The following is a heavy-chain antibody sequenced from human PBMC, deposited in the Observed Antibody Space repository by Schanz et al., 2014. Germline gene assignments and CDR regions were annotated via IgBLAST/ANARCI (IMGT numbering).Heavy chain of an antibody. J-gene: IGHJ3*02. CDR2: ISYSGST. CDR3: ARDRGHGDLPGEI. V-gene: IGHV4-31*03. CDR1: GGSVSSGGDY. Sequence: QVQLQESGPGLVKPSQTLSLTCTVSGGSVSSGGDYWSWIRQHPGKGLEWIGFISYSGSTYYNPSLKSRVTISVDTSKNQFSLNLSSATAADTAVYYCARDRGHGDLPGEIWGQGTIVTASS. D-gene: IGHD4-17*01.